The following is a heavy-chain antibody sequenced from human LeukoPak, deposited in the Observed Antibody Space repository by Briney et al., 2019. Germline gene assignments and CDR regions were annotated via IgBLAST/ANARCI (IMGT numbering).Heavy chain of an antibody. J-gene: IGHJ4*02. CDR3: ARDRFKAAISLDY. Sequence: GGSLRLSCAASGFTFSSYAMHWVRQAAGKGLEWVAVISYDGSNKYYADSVKGRFTISRDNSKNTLYLQMNSLRAEDTAVYYCARDRFKAAISLDYWGQGTLVTVSS. CDR1: GFTFSSYA. V-gene: IGHV3-30-3*01. D-gene: IGHD2-2*01. CDR2: ISYDGSNK.